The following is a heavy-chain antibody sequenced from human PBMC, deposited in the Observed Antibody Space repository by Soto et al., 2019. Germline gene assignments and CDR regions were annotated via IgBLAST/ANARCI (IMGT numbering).Heavy chain of an antibody. V-gene: IGHV3-33*06. CDR1: GFTFSSYG. D-gene: IGHD3-22*01. CDR3: EKAKPISMILVVIRLDY. CDR2: IWYDGSNK. J-gene: IGHJ4*01. Sequence: HPGWSLRLSCAASGFTFSSYGMHWVRQAPGKGLEWVAVIWYDGSNKYYAESVKGRFTISRDNSKNTLYLQMNNLRAEDTDVYYCEKAKPISMILVVIRLDYSGHATLVTVSS.